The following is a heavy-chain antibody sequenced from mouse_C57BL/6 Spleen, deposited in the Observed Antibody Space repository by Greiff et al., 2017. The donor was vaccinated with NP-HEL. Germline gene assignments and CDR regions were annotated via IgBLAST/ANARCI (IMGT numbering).Heavy chain of an antibody. CDR2: IDPETGGT. D-gene: IGHD3-2*02. Sequence: VKLVESGAELVRPGASVTLSCKASGYTFTDYEMHWVKQTPVHGLEWIGAIDPETGGTAYNQKFKGKAILTADKSSSTAYMELRSLTSEDSAVYYCTAQTAQAPFAYWGQGTLVTVSA. CDR3: TAQTAQAPFAY. CDR1: GYTFTDYE. J-gene: IGHJ3*01. V-gene: IGHV1-15*01.